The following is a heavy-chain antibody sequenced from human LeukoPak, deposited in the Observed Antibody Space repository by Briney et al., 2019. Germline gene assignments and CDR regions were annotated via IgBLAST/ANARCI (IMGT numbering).Heavy chain of an antibody. CDR2: IRSDGGDT. D-gene: IGHD3-10*01. J-gene: IGHJ3*02. V-gene: IGHV3-74*01. CDR3: ARLLRGSAFDI. CDR1: GFTLSSYW. Sequence: GGSLRLSCAASGFTLSSYWMRWVRQVPGKGLVWVSRIRSDGGDTTYADSVKGRFTISRDNAKNTLYLQMNSLTAEDTAVYYCARLLRGSAFDIWGQGTMVTVSS.